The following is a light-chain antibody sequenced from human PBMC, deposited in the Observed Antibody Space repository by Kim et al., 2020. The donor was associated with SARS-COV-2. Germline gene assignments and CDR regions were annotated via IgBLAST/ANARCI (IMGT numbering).Light chain of an antibody. CDR2: LNSDGSH. V-gene: IGLV4-69*01. CDR1: SGHSSYD. Sequence: ASVKLTCTLSSGHSSYDIAWHQQQPEKGPRYLMKLNSDGSHSKGDGIPDRFSGSSSGAERYLTISSLQSEDEADYYCQTWGTGIRVFGGGTKVTVL. CDR3: QTWGTGIRV. J-gene: IGLJ3*02.